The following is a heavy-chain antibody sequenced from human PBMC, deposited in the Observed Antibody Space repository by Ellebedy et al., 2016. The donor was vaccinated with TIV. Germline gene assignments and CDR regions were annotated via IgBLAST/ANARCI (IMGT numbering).Heavy chain of an antibody. D-gene: IGHD3-16*01. CDR1: GYTFSSYG. V-gene: IGHV1-18*01. CDR2: TSGYNGNT. CDR3: ARDRMRGDPRTSYYYGMDV. Sequence: AASVNVSCKASGYTFSSYGISWVRQAPGQGLEWMGWTSGYNGNTNYAQNRHGRVTMTTDTSTSTAYMELRSLRSDDTAVYYCARDRMRGDPRTSYYYGMDVWGQGTTVTVSS. J-gene: IGHJ6*02.